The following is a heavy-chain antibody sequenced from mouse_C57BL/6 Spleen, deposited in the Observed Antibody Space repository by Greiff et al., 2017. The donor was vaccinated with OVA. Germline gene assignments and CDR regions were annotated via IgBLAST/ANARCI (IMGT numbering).Heavy chain of an antibody. CDR2: IDPSDSET. Sequence: QVQLQQPGAELVRPGSSVKLSCKASGYTFTSYWMHWVKQRPIQGLEWIGNIDPSDSETHYNQKFKDKATLTVDKSSSTAYMQLSSLTAEDSAVYYCASEGSGTWFAYWGQGTLVTVSA. D-gene: IGHD4-1*01. J-gene: IGHJ3*01. V-gene: IGHV1-52*01. CDR1: GYTFTSYW. CDR3: ASEGSGTWFAY.